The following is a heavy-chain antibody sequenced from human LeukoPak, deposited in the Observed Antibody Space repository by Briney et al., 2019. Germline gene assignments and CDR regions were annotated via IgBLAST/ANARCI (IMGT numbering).Heavy chain of an antibody. V-gene: IGHV4-34*01. J-gene: IGHJ6*02. CDR2: INHSGST. Sequence: SETLSLTCAVYGGSFSGYYWSWIRQPPGKGLEWIGEINHSGSTSYNPSLKSRVTISVDTSKNQFSLKLSSVTAADTAVYYCARFTYYYDSSGYSFVAERYYYYGMDVWGQGTTVTVSS. CDR1: GGSFSGYY. D-gene: IGHD3-22*01. CDR3: ARFTYYYDSSGYSFVAERYYYYGMDV.